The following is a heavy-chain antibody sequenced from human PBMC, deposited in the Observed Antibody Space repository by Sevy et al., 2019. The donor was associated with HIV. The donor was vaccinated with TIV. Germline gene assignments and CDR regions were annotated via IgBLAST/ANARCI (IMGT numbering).Heavy chain of an antibody. CDR1: GFTFSSYD. CDR2: IGTAGDT. CDR3: ARGVGRWFGDREYYFDY. J-gene: IGHJ4*02. V-gene: IGHV3-13*01. D-gene: IGHD3-10*01. Sequence: GGCLRLSCAASGFTFSSYDMHWVRQATGKGLEWVSAIGTAGDTYYPGSVKGRFTISRENAKNSLYLQMNSLRAGDTAVYYCARGVGRWFGDREYYFDYWGQGTLVTVSS.